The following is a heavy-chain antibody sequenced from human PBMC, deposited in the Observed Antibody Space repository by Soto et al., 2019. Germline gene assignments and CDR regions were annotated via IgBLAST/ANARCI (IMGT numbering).Heavy chain of an antibody. V-gene: IGHV1-18*01. CDR3: ARRYYDFWSGYYSRPDAFDI. CDR1: GYTFTSYG. CDR2: ISAYNGNT. Sequence: ASVKVSCKASGYTFTSYGISWVRQAPGQGLEWMGWISAYNGNTNYAQKLQGRVTMTTDTSTSTAYMELRSLRSDDTAVYYCARRYYDFWSGYYSRPDAFDIWGQGTMVTVSS. D-gene: IGHD3-3*01. J-gene: IGHJ3*02.